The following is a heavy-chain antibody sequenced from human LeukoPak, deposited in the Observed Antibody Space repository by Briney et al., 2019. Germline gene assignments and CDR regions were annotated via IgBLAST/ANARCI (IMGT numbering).Heavy chain of an antibody. V-gene: IGHV4-34*01. J-gene: IGHJ4*02. Sequence: PSETLSLTCAVYGGSFSGYYWSWIRQPPGKGLEWIGEINHSGSTNYNPSLKGRVTISVDTSKNQFSLKLSSVTAADTAVYYCARQTTFDYWGQGTLVTVSS. CDR2: INHSGST. CDR3: ARQTTFDY. D-gene: IGHD4-17*01. CDR1: GGSFSGYY.